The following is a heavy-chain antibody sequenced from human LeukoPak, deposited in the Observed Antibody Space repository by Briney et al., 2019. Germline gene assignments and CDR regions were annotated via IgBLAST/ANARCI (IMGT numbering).Heavy chain of an antibody. Sequence: SETLSLTCTVSGSSLTTTYYWAWFRQPPGKGLEWIATVFQLQTVRTFHNPSLESRVTMSLDTSKNQFSLNLTSVTAADTAVYYCARRRLFGNSWPFDSWGQGTLVIVSS. V-gene: IGHV4-38-2*02. CDR3: ARRRLFGNSWPFDS. D-gene: IGHD6-13*01. CDR2: VFQLQTVRT. CDR1: GSSLTTTYY. J-gene: IGHJ4*02.